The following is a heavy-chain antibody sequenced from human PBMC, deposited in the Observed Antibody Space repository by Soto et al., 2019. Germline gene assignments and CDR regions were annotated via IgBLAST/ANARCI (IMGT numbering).Heavy chain of an antibody. J-gene: IGHJ5*02. D-gene: IGHD3-9*01. CDR1: GGSFINHY. Sequence: SETQSLTCAVYGGSFINHYWSWIRQPPGKGLEWIGEINHIGITNYNPSLKSRVTLSVDTFKKQFSLKLSSVAAADTAVYYCARGDILIGSRNWFDPWGQGTLVTVSS. CDR2: INHIGIT. V-gene: IGHV4-34*01. CDR3: ARGDILIGSRNWFDP.